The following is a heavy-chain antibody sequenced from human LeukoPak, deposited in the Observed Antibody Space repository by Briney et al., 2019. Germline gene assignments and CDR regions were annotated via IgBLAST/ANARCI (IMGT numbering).Heavy chain of an antibody. D-gene: IGHD2-8*01. J-gene: IGHJ3*02. Sequence: ASVKVSCKASGYTFTSYGISWVRQAPGQGLEWMGWIGAYNGNTNYAQKLQGRVTMTTDTSTSTAYMELRSLRSDDTAVYYCARVHYLGTNGVRHHDAFDIWGQGTMVTVSS. V-gene: IGHV1-18*01. CDR2: IGAYNGNT. CDR3: ARVHYLGTNGVRHHDAFDI. CDR1: GYTFTSYG.